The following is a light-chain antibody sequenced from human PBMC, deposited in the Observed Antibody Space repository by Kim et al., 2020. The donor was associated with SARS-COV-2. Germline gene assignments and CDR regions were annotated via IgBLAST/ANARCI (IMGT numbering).Light chain of an antibody. J-gene: IGKJ4*01. Sequence: DIVMTQSPDSLAVSLGERATINCKSSQSVLYSSTNKNYLLWYQHKVGQPPRLLIYWASTRVSGVPDRFSGSGSGTDFTLTIDNLQAEDVAVYYCQQYYIPPLTFGGGTKLEI. CDR1: QSVLYSSTNKNY. CDR2: WAS. CDR3: QQYYIPPLT. V-gene: IGKV4-1*01.